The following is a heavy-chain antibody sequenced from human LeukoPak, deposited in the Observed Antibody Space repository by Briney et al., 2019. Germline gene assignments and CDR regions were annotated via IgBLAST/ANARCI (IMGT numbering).Heavy chain of an antibody. J-gene: IGHJ5*02. CDR2: VFHTGNT. Sequence: SQTLSLTCAVSGYSISSGYYWAWIRQPPGKGLEWIGNVFHTGNTYYNPSLKSRLTISVDTSNNQFSLRLSSVTAADTAVYFCARRNSNYPIDTWGQGTLVTVSS. D-gene: IGHD4-11*01. V-gene: IGHV4-38-2*01. CDR3: ARRNSNYPIDT. CDR1: GYSISSGYY.